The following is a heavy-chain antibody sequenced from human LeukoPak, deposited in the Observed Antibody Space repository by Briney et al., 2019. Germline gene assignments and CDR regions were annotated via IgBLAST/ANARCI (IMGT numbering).Heavy chain of an antibody. CDR2: IYYSGST. V-gene: IGHV4-39*01. CDR1: GGSISSSSYY. D-gene: IGHD4-17*01. CDR3: ARGVNLGTVTCFDY. J-gene: IGHJ4*02. Sequence: SETLSLTCTVSGGSISSSSYYWGWIRQPPGKGLEWIGSIYYSGSTYYNPSLKSRVTISVDTSKNQFSLKLSSVTAADTAVYYCARGVNLGTVTCFDYWGQGTLVTVPS.